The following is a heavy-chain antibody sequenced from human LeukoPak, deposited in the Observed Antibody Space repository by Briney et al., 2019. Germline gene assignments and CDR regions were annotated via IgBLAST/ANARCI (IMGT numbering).Heavy chain of an antibody. CDR2: INPNTGDT. Sequence: ASVKVSCKASGYTFTGYYVHWVRQAPGQGLEWMGWINPNTGDTIYPQKFQGRVTMTRDTSISTAYMELGRLRYDDTAVYYCARVASTTRRHDAFYIWGQGTLVSVSS. CDR3: ARVASTTRRHDAFYI. J-gene: IGHJ3*02. D-gene: IGHD1-1*01. CDR1: GYTFTGYY. V-gene: IGHV1-2*02.